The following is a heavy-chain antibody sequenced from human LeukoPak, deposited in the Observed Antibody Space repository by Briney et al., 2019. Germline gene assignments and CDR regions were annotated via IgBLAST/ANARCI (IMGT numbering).Heavy chain of an antibody. V-gene: IGHV4-38-2*02. CDR1: GYSISSGYY. CDR2: IYHSGST. CDR3: AREVDWWEPAGRAFDI. Sequence: SETLSLTCTVSGYSISSGYYWGWIRQPPGKGLEWIGSIYHSGSTYYNPSLKSRVTISVDTSKNQFSLKLSSVTAADTAVYYCAREVDWWEPAGRAFDIWGQGTMVTVSS. D-gene: IGHD1-26*01. J-gene: IGHJ3*02.